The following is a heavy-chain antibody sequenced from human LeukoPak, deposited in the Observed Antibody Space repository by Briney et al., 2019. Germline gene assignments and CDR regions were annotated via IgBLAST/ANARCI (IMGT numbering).Heavy chain of an antibody. CDR2: ISYDGSNE. J-gene: IGHJ6*03. Sequence: PGGSLRLSCAASGFTFSSYVMHWVRQAPGKGLEWVAIISYDGSNEYYADSVKGRFTISRDNSKNTLYLRMNSLKGDDTAVYYCAKDSASYYIDVWGKGTTVTVSS. V-gene: IGHV3-30*04. CDR1: GFTFSSYV. CDR3: AKDSASYYIDV. D-gene: IGHD3-10*01.